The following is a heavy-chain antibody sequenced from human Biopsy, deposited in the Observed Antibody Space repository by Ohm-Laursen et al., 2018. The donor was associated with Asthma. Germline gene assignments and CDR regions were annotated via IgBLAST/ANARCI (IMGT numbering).Heavy chain of an antibody. V-gene: IGHV4-34*01. Sequence: TLSLTCAVYPGSFSGFFWTWIRPSPGKGLEWIGETNERGVTNNNPSLKSRVIISIDTYWNRVSLKLTSVTAADTAVYYCARGPELDVWGQGTTVTVSS. CDR1: PGSFSGFF. CDR2: TNERGVT. J-gene: IGHJ6*02. CDR3: ARGPELDV.